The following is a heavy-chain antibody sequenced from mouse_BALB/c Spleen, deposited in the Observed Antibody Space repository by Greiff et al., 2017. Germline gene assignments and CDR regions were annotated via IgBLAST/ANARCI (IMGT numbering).Heavy chain of an antibody. D-gene: IGHD1-2*01. V-gene: IGHV1S130*01. CDR3: ARDYGSYYAMDY. Sequence: QVQLQQSGSVLVRPGASVKLSCKASGYTFTSSWMHWAKQRPGQGLEWIGEIHPNSGNTNYNEKFKGKATLTVDTSSSTAYVDLSSLTSEDSAVYYCARDYGSYYAMDYWGQGTSVTVSS. CDR2: IHPNSGNT. J-gene: IGHJ4*01. CDR1: GYTFTSSW.